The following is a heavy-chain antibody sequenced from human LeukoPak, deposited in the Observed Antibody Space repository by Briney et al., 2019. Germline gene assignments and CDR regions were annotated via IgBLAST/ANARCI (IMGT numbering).Heavy chain of an antibody. D-gene: IGHD1-26*01. J-gene: IGHJ4*02. CDR1: GASISSYY. V-gene: IGHV4-59*01. CDR2: FSYSGNT. Sequence: PSETLSLTCTVSGASISSYYWSWIRQPPGKGLEWIGYFSYSGNTNYNPSLKSRVTISVDTSKSQFSLKLSSVTAADTAIYYCARNIVGPRQVDYWGQGTLVTVSS. CDR3: ARNIVGPRQVDY.